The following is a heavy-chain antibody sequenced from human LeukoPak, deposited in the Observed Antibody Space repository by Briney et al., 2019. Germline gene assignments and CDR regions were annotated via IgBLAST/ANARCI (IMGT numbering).Heavy chain of an antibody. D-gene: IGHD3-10*01. Sequence: SETLSLTCAVYGGSFSGYYWSWIRQPPGKGLEWIGEINHSGSTNYNPSLKSRVTISVDTSKNQFSLKLSSVTAADTAVYYCATTYGSGSYQGSYYFDYWGQGTLVTVSS. CDR3: ATTYGSGSYQGSYYFDY. CDR1: GGSFSGYY. V-gene: IGHV4-34*01. J-gene: IGHJ4*02. CDR2: INHSGST.